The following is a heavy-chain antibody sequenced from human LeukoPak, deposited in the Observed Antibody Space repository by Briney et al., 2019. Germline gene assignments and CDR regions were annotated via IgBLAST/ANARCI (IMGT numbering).Heavy chain of an antibody. V-gene: IGHV3-23*01. Sequence: GGSLRLSCAASGFTFSSYAMSWVRQAPGKGLEWVSAISGSGGSTYYADSVKGQFTISRDNSKNTLYLQMNSLRAEDTAVYYCAKVMDGQQLVLGYFDYWGQGTLVTVSS. CDR2: ISGSGGST. CDR1: GFTFSSYA. J-gene: IGHJ4*02. CDR3: AKVMDGQQLVLGYFDY. D-gene: IGHD6-13*01.